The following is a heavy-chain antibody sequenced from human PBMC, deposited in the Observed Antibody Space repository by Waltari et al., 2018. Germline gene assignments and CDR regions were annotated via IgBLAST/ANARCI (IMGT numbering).Heavy chain of an antibody. J-gene: IGHJ6*02. CDR3: ARAFATVAYYYNGLDV. CDR1: GFIFSSYS. Sequence: EVQLVESGGGLGQPGGSLRLSCAASGFIFSSYSMNWVRQAPGKGLGWVSYINGRSNTIYYADSVKGRFTISRDNAKNSLYLPMNSLRAEDTAVYYCARAFATVAYYYNGLDVWGQGPRSPSP. D-gene: IGHD2-21*02. CDR2: INGRSNTI. V-gene: IGHV3-48*01.